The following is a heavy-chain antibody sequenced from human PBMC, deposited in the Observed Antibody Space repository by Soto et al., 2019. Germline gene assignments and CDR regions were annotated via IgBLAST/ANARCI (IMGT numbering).Heavy chain of an antibody. CDR1: GGSISSSY. Sequence: PSETLSLTCTVSGGSISSSYWGWIRQPPGKGLEWIGYIYYSGSTNYNPSLKSRVTISVDTSKNQFSLKLSSVTAADTAVYYCARGPFSSGDYYYYYMDVWGKGTTVTVSS. D-gene: IGHD3-22*01. J-gene: IGHJ6*03. V-gene: IGHV4-59*01. CDR2: IYYSGST. CDR3: ARGPFSSGDYYYYYMDV.